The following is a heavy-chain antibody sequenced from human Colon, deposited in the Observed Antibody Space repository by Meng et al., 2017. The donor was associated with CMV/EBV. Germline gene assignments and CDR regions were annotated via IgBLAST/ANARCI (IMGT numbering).Heavy chain of an antibody. CDR3: SRGLIAVAAYAMNV. J-gene: IGHJ6*02. CDR1: GFNFGSYW. D-gene: IGHD6-19*01. CDR2: IKQDGSEE. Sequence: GGSLRLSCVGSGFNFGSYWIHWVRQAPGKGLEWVANIKQDGSEEYYADSVKGRFTISRDNAKKSLYLQMNSLRVEDTAVYYCSRGLIAVAAYAMNVWGQGTTVTVSS. V-gene: IGHV3-7*04.